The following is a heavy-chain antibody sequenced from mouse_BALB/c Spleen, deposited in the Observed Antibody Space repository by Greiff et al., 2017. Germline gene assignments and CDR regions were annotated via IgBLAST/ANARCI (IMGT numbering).Heavy chain of an antibody. J-gene: IGHJ2*01. CDR1: GFTFSSYG. CDR3: ARGGNYIVDY. V-gene: IGHV5-6*02. CDR2: ISSGGSYT. D-gene: IGHD2-1*01. Sequence: EVKLVESGGDLVKPGGSLKLSCAASGFTFSSYGMSWVRQTPDKRLEWVATISSGGSYTYYPDSVKGRFTISRDNAKNTLYPQMSSLKSEDTAMYYCARGGNYIVDYWGQGTTLTVSS.